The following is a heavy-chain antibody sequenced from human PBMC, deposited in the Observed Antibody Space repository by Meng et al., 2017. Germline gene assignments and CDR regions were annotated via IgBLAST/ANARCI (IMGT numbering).Heavy chain of an antibody. V-gene: IGHV3-30*01. CDR3: ASMGY. CDR2: ISYDGSNK. D-gene: IGHD3-10*01. Sequence: QGRLVRAGGGVVMPGRSLGLSCAAFGFTFRCYAMPLVRQAPGKGLEWVAVISYDGSNKYYADSVKGRFTISRDNSKNTLYLQMNSLRAEDTAVYYCASMGYWGQGTLVTVSS. CDR1: GFTFRCYA. J-gene: IGHJ4*02.